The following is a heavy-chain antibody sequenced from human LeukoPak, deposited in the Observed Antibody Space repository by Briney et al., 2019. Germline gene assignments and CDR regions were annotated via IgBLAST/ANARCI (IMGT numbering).Heavy chain of an antibody. V-gene: IGHV4-39*07. J-gene: IGHJ4*02. Sequence: SETLSLTCTVSGGSISSSSYYWGWIRQPPGKGLEWIGTIFYSGTTSYNPSLKSRVTISVDMSKNHFSLRLRSVTAADTAMYYCARGTLYRGWSYYLDFWGQGSQVTVSS. CDR3: ARGTLYRGWSYYLDF. D-gene: IGHD6-19*01. CDR1: GGSISSSSYY. CDR2: IFYSGTT.